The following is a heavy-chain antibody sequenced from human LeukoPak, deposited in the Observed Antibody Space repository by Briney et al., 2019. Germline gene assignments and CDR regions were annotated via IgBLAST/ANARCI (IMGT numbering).Heavy chain of an antibody. Sequence: SETLSLTCTVSGGSISSYYWNWIRQPPGKGLEWIGYIYYSGSTNYSPSLTSRVTVSVDTSKNQFSLKLSSVTAADTAVYYCARVSSSSWVFDYWGQGTLVTVSS. CDR1: GGSISSYY. CDR3: ARVSSSSWVFDY. D-gene: IGHD6-6*01. J-gene: IGHJ4*02. V-gene: IGHV4-59*01. CDR2: IYYSGST.